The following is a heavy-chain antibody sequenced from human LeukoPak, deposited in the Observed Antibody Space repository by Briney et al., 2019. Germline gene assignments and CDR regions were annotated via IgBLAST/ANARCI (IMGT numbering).Heavy chain of an antibody. D-gene: IGHD1-26*01. CDR3: ARHWYSGSSPDY. V-gene: IGHV4-39*01. CDR1: GGSISSSSYY. Sequence: PSETLSLTCTVSGGSISSSSYYWGWIRQPPGKGLEWIGSIYYSGSTYYNPSLKSRVTISVDTSKNQFSLKLSSVTAADTAVYYCARHWYSGSSPDYWGQGTLVTVSS. J-gene: IGHJ4*02. CDR2: IYYSGST.